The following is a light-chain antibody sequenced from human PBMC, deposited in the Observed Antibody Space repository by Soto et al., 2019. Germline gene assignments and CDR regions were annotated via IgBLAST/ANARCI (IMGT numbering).Light chain of an antibody. CDR1: SSNIGSNN. CDR2: SNN. CDR3: AAWYDSLNGHVV. V-gene: IGLV1-44*01. Sequence: QSVLTQPPSASGTPGQRVTISCSGSSSNIGSNNVNWYQQLPGTAPQHLIYSNNQRPSGVPDRFSVSKSGTSASLAISGLQSEDADDYYYAAWYDSLNGHVVFGGGTKLTVL. J-gene: IGLJ2*01.